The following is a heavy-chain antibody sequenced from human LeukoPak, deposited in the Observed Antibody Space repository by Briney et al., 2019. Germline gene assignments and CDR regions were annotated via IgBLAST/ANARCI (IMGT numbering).Heavy chain of an antibody. V-gene: IGHV4-34*01. J-gene: IGHJ4*02. Sequence: SETLSLTCAVYGGSFSGYYWSWIRQPPGKGLEWIGSIYYSGSTYYNPSLKSRVTISVDTSKNQFSLKLSSVTAADTAVYYCARSYSSSWQEIDYWGQGTLVTVSS. CDR1: GGSFSGYY. CDR2: IYYSGST. CDR3: ARSYSSSWQEIDY. D-gene: IGHD6-13*01.